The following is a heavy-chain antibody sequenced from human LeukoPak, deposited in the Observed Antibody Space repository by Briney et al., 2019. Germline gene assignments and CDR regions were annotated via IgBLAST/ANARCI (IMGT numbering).Heavy chain of an antibody. V-gene: IGHV3-7*01. D-gene: IGHD6-13*01. CDR3: ARDGTAAGLYFDY. Sequence: PGGSLRLSCAASGFTFSSHWMSWVRQAPGEGLEWVANINQAGSEKHYVDSVKGRFTISRDTAKSSLYLQVNSLRAEDTAVYYCARDGTAAGLYFDYWGQGTLVTVSS. CDR1: GFTFSSHW. CDR2: INQAGSEK. J-gene: IGHJ4*02.